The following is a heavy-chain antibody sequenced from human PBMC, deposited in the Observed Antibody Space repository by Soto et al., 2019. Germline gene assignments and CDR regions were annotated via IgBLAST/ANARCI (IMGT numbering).Heavy chain of an antibody. CDR3: AKDTTTNYYYHMDV. V-gene: IGHV3-23*01. J-gene: IGHJ6*02. CDR1: GFTFSSYA. CDR2: ISSSGFST. D-gene: IGHD1-26*01. Sequence: GGSLRLSCAASGFTFSSYAMSWVRQAPGKGLEWVSGISSSGFSTYYTDSVKGRFTISRDNSKNTLYLQMNSLRAEDTALYYCAKDTTTNYYYHMDVWGQGTTVTVSS.